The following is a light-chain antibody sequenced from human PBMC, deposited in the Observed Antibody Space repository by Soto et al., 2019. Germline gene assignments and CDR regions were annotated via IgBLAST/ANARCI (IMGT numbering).Light chain of an antibody. CDR3: QQYNDWLYT. CDR2: GAS. CDR1: QSVLYNSNNKNH. V-gene: IGKV4-1*01. J-gene: IGKJ2*01. Sequence: DFVMTQAPDSLAVSLGERATINCKSSQSVLYNSNNKNHLGWFQQKPGHPPKLLIYGASFRPSGVPDRFSGSGSGTDFTLTISSLQAEDVAVYYCQQYNDWLYTFGQGTKLEIK.